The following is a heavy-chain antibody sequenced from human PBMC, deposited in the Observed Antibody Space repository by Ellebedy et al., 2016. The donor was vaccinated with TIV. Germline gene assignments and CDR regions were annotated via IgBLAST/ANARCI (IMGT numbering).Heavy chain of an antibody. D-gene: IGHD2-15*01. Sequence: PSETLSLTCAVYGGSFSGYYWSWIRQPPGKGLEWVSAITGNGITTYHTDSVKGRFTISRDNSKNTLYLQMNSLRAEDTAVYSCAKAPIETCRGVICYPFDNWGLGTLVTVSS. V-gene: IGHV3-23*01. CDR3: AKAPIETCRGVICYPFDN. J-gene: IGHJ4*02. CDR2: ITGNGITT. CDR1: GGSFSGYY.